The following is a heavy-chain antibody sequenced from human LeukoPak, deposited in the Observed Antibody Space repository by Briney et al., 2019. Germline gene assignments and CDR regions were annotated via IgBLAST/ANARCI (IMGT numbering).Heavy chain of an antibody. CDR2: IKQDGSEK. Sequence: GGSLRLSCAASGFTFSSYWMSWVRQAPGKGLEWVANIKQDGSEKYYVDSVKGRFTISRDNAKNSLYLQMNSLRAEDTAVYYCARKKAAMDSSGYPLYYYYGMDVWGQGTTVTVSS. D-gene: IGHD3-22*01. CDR3: ARKKAAMDSSGYPLYYYYGMDV. CDR1: GFTFSSYW. J-gene: IGHJ6*02. V-gene: IGHV3-7*01.